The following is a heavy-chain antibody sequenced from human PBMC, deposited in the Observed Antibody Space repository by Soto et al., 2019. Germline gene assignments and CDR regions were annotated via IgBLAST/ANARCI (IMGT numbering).Heavy chain of an antibody. CDR3: AKSTVTEEY. D-gene: IGHD4-17*01. CDR2: IYHSGST. J-gene: IGHJ4*02. V-gene: IGHV4-4*02. Sequence: QVHLQESGPGLVKPSGTLSLICAVSGDSISSNNWWSWVRQPPGKGLEWIGEIYHSGSTNYNPSLKSRVTISVDKSKNQVSLNLSSVPAADTAMYYCAKSTVTEEYWGQGTLVTVSS. CDR1: GDSISSNNW.